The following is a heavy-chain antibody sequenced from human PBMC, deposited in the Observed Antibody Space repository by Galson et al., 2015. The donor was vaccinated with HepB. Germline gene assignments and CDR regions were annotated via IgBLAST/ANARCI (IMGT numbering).Heavy chain of an antibody. V-gene: IGHV5-51*01. CDR2: IYPGDSDT. CDR3: ARGALNYYDSSGYWSPVVYYFDY. J-gene: IGHJ4*02. CDR1: GYSFTSYW. D-gene: IGHD3-22*01. Sequence: QSGAEVKKPGESPKISCKGSGYSFTSYWIGWVRQMPGKGLERMRIIYPGDSDTRYSPSFQGQVTISADKSISTAYLQWSSLKASDTAMYYCARGALNYYDSSGYWSPVVYYFDYWGQGTLVTVSS.